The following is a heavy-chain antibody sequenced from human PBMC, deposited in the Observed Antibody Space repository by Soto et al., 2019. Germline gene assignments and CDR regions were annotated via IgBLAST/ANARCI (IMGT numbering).Heavy chain of an antibody. Sequence: GGSLRLSCAASGFTFSSYAMHWVRQAPGKGLEWVAVISYDGSNKYYADSVKGRFTISRDNSKNTLYLQMNSLRAEDTAVYYCARDLDYDILTGYFVGYYYYYGMVVWCQRTTVTVS. J-gene: IGHJ6*02. V-gene: IGHV3-30-3*01. CDR3: ARDLDYDILTGYFVGYYYYYGMVV. CDR1: GFTFSSYA. CDR2: ISYDGSNK. D-gene: IGHD3-9*01.